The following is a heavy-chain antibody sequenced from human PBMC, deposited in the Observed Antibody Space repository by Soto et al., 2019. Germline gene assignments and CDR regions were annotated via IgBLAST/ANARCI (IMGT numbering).Heavy chain of an antibody. J-gene: IGHJ4*02. CDR2: ISTYNGNT. CDR1: GYTFTSYG. V-gene: IGHV1-18*01. Sequence: QVHLVQSGAEVKKPGASVKVSCKASGYTFTSYGINWVRQAPGQGLEWIGWISTYNGNTHYAQKFHRRLTMTTDTSTSTDSVKLRSVRPDDTAVYYCARGDCISTHCYQGDYWGQGTLVNVSS. CDR3: ARGDCISTHCYQGDY. D-gene: IGHD2-2*01.